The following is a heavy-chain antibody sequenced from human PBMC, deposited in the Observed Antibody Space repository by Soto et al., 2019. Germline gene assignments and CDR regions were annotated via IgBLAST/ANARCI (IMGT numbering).Heavy chain of an antibody. Sequence: QVQLVESGGGVVQPGRSLPLSCAASGFAFSHFGMQWVRQAPGTGLEWVASISYDGNIKYSADSVKGRFTISRDNSKNTLYLQMNSLRSEDTAVYFCARFWGPITAAVDDYWGQGTLVTVSS. J-gene: IGHJ4*02. CDR2: ISYDGNIK. CDR1: GFAFSHFG. D-gene: IGHD6-13*01. V-gene: IGHV3-30*03. CDR3: ARFWGPITAAVDDY.